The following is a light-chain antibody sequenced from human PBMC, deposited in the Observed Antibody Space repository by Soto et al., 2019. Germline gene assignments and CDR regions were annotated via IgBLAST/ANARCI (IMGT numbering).Light chain of an antibody. V-gene: IGLV1-40*01. CDR1: SSNIGAGYD. Sequence: QPVLTQPPSVSVAPGQRVTISCTGSSSNIGAGYDVHWYQKLPGTAPKLLIHGNSNRPSGVPDRFSGSKSGTSASLAITGLQAEDEADYYCQSYDSSLSGSVFGGGTQLTVL. CDR3: QSYDSSLSGSV. J-gene: IGLJ2*01. CDR2: GNS.